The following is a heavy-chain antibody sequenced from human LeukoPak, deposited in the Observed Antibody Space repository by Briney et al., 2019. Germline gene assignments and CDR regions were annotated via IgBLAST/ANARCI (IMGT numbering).Heavy chain of an antibody. D-gene: IGHD3-16*02. CDR2: ISGSGGST. CDR3: AKTSGYYDYVWGSYRYTNIDY. J-gene: IGHJ4*02. Sequence: GGSLRLSCAASGFTFSSYAMSWVRQAPGKGLEWVSAISGSGGSTYYADSVKGRFTISRDNSKNTLYLQMNSLRAEDTAVYYCAKTSGYYDYVWGSYRYTNIDYWGQGTLVTVSS. CDR1: GFTFSSYA. V-gene: IGHV3-23*01.